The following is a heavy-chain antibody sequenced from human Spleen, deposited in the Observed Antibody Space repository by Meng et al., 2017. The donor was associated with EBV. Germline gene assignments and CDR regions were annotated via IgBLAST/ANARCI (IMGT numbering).Heavy chain of an antibody. CDR3: SRDLVGSADS. CDR2: INEAGAVT. Sequence: EVDLVRVGGALAQARGALGFACDAAGVTYSNYWMQWVRQAPGKGLVWVSRINEAGAVTTHADSVKGRFAISRDNAKNTLYLQMNSLRAEDTAVYYCSRDLVGSADSWGQGTLVTVSS. D-gene: IGHD2-8*02. J-gene: IGHJ4*02. CDR1: GVTYSNYW. V-gene: IGHV3-74*01.